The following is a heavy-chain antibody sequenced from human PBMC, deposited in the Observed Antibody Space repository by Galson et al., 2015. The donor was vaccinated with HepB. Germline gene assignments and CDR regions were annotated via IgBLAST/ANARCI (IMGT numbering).Heavy chain of an antibody. J-gene: IGHJ4*02. CDR3: ARAPITIFRVISDAAYYFDY. CDR2: IYYSGST. V-gene: IGHV4-31*03. D-gene: IGHD3-3*01. CDR1: GGSISSGAHY. Sequence: TLSLTCTVSGGSISSGAHYWSWIRQHPGKGLEWIGYIYYSGSTSYNPSLKSRVTISVDTSKNHFSLRLSSVTAADTAVYYCARAPITIFRVISDAAYYFDYWGRGMPVTVS.